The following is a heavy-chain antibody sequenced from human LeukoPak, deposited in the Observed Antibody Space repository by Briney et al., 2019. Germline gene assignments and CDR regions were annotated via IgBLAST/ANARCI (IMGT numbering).Heavy chain of an antibody. CDR3: ARASVTYYYYYYYMDV. CDR2: IHYSGST. CDR1: GGSISSSSYY. J-gene: IGHJ6*03. D-gene: IGHD4-11*01. V-gene: IGHV4-61*05. Sequence: SETLSLTCTGSGGSISSSSYYWGWIRQPPGKGLEWVGYIHYSGSTNYNPSLKSRVTISVDTSKNQFSLKLSSVTAADTAVYYCARASVTYYYYYYYMDVWGKGTTVTVSS.